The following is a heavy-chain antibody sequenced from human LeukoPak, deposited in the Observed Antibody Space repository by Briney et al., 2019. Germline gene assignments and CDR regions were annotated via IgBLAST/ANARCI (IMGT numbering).Heavy chain of an antibody. CDR2: SYPGDSDT. J-gene: IGHJ4*02. D-gene: IGHD6-13*01. Sequence: GESLRISCVASGCSFTAYWIGWERQMPGQGLEWMGLSYPGDSDTRYSPSFQGQVTISADKSFTTAYLQWSSLTASDTAMYYCARGISSASLDYWGQGTLVTVSS. V-gene: IGHV5-51*01. CDR1: GCSFTAYW. CDR3: ARGISSASLDY.